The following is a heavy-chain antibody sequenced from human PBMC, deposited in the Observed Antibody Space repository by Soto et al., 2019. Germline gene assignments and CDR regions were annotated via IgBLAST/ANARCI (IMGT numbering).Heavy chain of an antibody. CDR2: LVPMFRTA. J-gene: IGHJ4*02. D-gene: IGHD1-26*01. CDR1: GGTFSDSA. V-gene: IGHV1-69*12. Sequence: QVHLVQSGAEVKKPGSSVKVSRKTSGGTFSDSAINWLRQTPGQGLEWMGGLVPMFRTANYAPNLQGRVSITADESTSTVFMELGSLTFEDTAVYYCARGLGGSYFPFDFWGQGTLLTVSS. CDR3: ARGLGGSYFPFDF.